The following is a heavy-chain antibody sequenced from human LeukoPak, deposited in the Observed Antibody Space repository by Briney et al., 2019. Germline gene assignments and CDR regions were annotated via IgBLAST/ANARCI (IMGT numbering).Heavy chain of an antibody. D-gene: IGHD2-2*01. CDR2: INHSGST. J-gene: IGHJ5*02. Sequence: SETLSLTCAVYGGSFSGYYWSWIRQPPGKGLEWIGEINHSGSTNYNPSLKSRVTISVDTSKNQFSLKLSSVTAADTAVYYCASSRRQLLFRWFDPWGQGTLVTVSS. CDR1: GGSFSGYY. CDR3: ASSRRQLLFRWFDP. V-gene: IGHV4-34*01.